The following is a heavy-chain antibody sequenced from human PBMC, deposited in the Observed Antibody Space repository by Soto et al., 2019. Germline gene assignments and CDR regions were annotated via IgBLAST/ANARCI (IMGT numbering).Heavy chain of an antibody. CDR2: ITDSSDTV. Sequence: GSLRLSCVASGFSFSNYNMNWVRQAPGKGLEWVSYITDSSDTVHYADSVRGRFTISRDNAESSLYLQMNSLRDEDTAVYFCARDFGHGYYLDYWGRGTLVTVSS. CDR3: ARDFGHGYYLDY. V-gene: IGHV3-48*02. D-gene: IGHD3-3*01. CDR1: GFSFSNYN. J-gene: IGHJ4*02.